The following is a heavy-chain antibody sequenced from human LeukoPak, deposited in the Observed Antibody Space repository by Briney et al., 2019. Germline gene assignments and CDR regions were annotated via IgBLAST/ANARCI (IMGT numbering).Heavy chain of an antibody. Sequence: ASVKVSCKASGYTFTSYAMHWVRQAPGQGLEWMGRINPNSGGTNYAQKFQGRVTMTRDTSISTAYMELSRLRSDDTAVYYCARCFPYSSRSYSMDVWGQGTTVTVSS. CDR3: ARCFPYSSRSYSMDV. J-gene: IGHJ6*02. V-gene: IGHV1-2*06. CDR2: INPNSGGT. D-gene: IGHD6-13*01. CDR1: GYTFTSYA.